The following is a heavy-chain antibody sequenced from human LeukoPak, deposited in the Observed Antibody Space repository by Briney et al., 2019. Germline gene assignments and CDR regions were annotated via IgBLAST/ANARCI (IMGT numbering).Heavy chain of an antibody. Sequence: GGSLRLSCVAYGFTFSIYSMNWVRQAPGKGLEGVSYISKNSDDIYNADSVRGRFTISRDNAKNSLYLQMNSLRAEDKAVYYCARVRPGYYCDYWGQGILVTVFS. CDR1: GFTFSIYS. V-gene: IGHV3-21*05. D-gene: IGHD2-15*01. CDR2: ISKNSDDI. J-gene: IGHJ4*02. CDR3: ARVRPGYYCDY.